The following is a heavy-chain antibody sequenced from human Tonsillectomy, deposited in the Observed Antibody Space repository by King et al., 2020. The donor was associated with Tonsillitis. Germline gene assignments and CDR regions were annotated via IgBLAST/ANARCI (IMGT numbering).Heavy chain of an antibody. J-gene: IGHJ6*03. CDR3: AREDSGYDYVGYYYYYMDV. V-gene: IGHV1-69*06. CDR2: IIPNFDTA. D-gene: IGHD5-12*01. CDR1: GGTFSSYA. Sequence: VQLVQSGTEVKKPGSSVKVSCKASGGTFSSYAISWVRQAPGQGLEWMGEIIPNFDTANYAQNFQGRVTITADKSTSTAYMELSSLRSEDTAVYYCAREDSGYDYVGYYYYYMDVGGKGTTVIVSS.